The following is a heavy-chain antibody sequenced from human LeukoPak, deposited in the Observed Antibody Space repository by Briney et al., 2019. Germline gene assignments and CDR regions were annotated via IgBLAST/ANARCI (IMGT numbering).Heavy chain of an antibody. D-gene: IGHD1-26*01. J-gene: IGHJ4*02. CDR2: IIPILGIA. V-gene: IGHV1-69*04. Sequence: SVKVSCKASGGTFSSYAISWVRQAPGQGLEWMGRIIPILGIANYAQKFQGRATITADKSTSTAYMELSSLRSEDTAVYYGARLSGGSYLVDYWGQGTLVTVSS. CDR3: ARLSGGSYLVDY. CDR1: GGTFSSYA.